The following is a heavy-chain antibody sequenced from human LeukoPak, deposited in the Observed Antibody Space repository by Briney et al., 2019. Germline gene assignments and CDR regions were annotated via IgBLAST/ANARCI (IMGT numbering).Heavy chain of an antibody. CDR3: ATHVQWLEFSY. CDR1: GFTFSNYW. Sequence: PGGSLRLSCAASGFTFSNYWMTWVRQAPGKGLEWVANIKQDGTEKYYVDSVKGRFTISRDNAKNSLFLQMNSLRAVDTAVYYCATHVQWLEFSYWGQGTLVAVSS. V-gene: IGHV3-7*01. J-gene: IGHJ4*02. CDR2: IKQDGTEK. D-gene: IGHD6-19*01.